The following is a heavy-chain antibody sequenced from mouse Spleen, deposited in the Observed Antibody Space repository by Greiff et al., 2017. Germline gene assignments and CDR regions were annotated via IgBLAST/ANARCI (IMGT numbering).Heavy chain of an antibody. CDR1: GFTFSSYG. D-gene: IGHD2-1*01. V-gene: IGHV5-9-2*01. J-gene: IGHJ2*01. CDR2: ISGGGSYT. Sequence: EVQLVESGGGLVKPGGSLKLSCAASGFTFSSYGMSWVRQTPEKRLEWVATISGGGSYTYYPDSVKGRFTISRDNAKNNLYLQMSSLRSEDTALYYWARYGNSYYFDYWGQGTTLTGSS. CDR3: ARYGNSYYFDY.